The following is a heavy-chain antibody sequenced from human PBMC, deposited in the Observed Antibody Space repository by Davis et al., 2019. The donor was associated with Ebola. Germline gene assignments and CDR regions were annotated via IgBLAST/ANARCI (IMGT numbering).Heavy chain of an antibody. CDR2: IYYSGNT. CDR3: ARHGGGSGYDY. D-gene: IGHD5-12*01. Sequence: MPSETLSLTCSVSRGSISSYYWSWIRQPPGKGLEWIGYIYYSGNTNYNPSLKSRVTISVDTSKNQFSLKLRSVTAADTAVYYCARHGGGSGYDYWGQGTLVTVSS. CDR1: RGSISSYY. J-gene: IGHJ4*02. V-gene: IGHV4-59*08.